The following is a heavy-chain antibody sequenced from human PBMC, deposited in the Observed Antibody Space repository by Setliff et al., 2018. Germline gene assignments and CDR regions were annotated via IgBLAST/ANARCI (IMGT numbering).Heavy chain of an antibody. D-gene: IGHD3-22*01. Sequence: SVKVSCKASGDSFSNYAISWVRQAPGQGLEWMGGLIPMFGTPGYAQKFQDRVTITTDESTSTAYMELSSLRSEDTAVYYCARTWDPINYYDSYARYYVVGDYCGQGTPVTVSS. CDR1: GDSFSNYA. V-gene: IGHV1-69*05. CDR2: LIPMFGTP. J-gene: IGHJ4*02. CDR3: ARTWDPINYYDSYARYYVVGDY.